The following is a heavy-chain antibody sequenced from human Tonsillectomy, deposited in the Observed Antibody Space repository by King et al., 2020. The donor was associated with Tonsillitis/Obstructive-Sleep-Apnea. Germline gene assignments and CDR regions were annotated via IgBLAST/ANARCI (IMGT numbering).Heavy chain of an antibody. CDR3: AGQNLWGYYFDY. CDR1: GGSFSGYN. V-gene: IGHV4-34*01. D-gene: IGHD7-27*01. CDR2: INHSGST. J-gene: IGHJ4*02. Sequence: VQLQQWGAGLLKPSETLSLTCAVYGGSFSGYNWTWIHQPPGKGLEWIGEINHSGSTTYDPSLKSRVTISLDTSKNQFSLKLSSVTAADTSVYYCAGQNLWGYYFDYCGQGTQVTVSS.